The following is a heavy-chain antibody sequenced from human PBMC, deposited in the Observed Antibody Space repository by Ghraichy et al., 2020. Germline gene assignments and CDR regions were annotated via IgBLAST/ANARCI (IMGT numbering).Heavy chain of an antibody. V-gene: IGHV1-8*01. D-gene: IGHD3-16*02. CDR1: GYTFTSYD. J-gene: IGHJ4*02. CDR2: MNPNSGNT. CDR3: ARVNVVWGSYRHSPLGY. Sequence: ASVKVSCKASGYTFTSYDINWVRQATGQGLEWMGWMNPNSGNTGYAQKFQGRVTMTRNTSISTAYMELSSLRSEDTAVYYCARVNVVWGSYRHSPLGYWGQGTLVTVSS.